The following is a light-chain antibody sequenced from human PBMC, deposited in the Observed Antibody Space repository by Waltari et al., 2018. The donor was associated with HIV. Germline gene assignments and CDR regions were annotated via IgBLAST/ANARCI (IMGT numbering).Light chain of an antibody. Sequence: DIKMTQSPSSLSAYMGNRITINCRASQAIKTYLKWYAQKPGEAPKLLIFDATRLHTGVTSRVSGTGTGTHFSLTISSLKPEDSGTYDCQQRFSTPWTFGQGTKV. CDR3: QQRFSTPWT. J-gene: IGKJ1*01. CDR1: QAIKTY. CDR2: DAT. V-gene: IGKV1-39*01.